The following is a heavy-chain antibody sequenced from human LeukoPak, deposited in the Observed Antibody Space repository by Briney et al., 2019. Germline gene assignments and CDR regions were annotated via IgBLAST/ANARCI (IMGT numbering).Heavy chain of an antibody. Sequence: PSETLSLTCTVSGYSISSGYYWGWIRQPPGKGLEWIGSIYDGGSTNYNPSLKSRVTMSVDTSKNQISLKLKSVTAADTAVYYCARDSGTSGEVKFDPWGQGALVTVSS. CDR1: GYSISSGYY. D-gene: IGHD3-10*01. J-gene: IGHJ5*02. CDR3: ARDSGTSGEVKFDP. CDR2: IYDGGST. V-gene: IGHV4-38-2*02.